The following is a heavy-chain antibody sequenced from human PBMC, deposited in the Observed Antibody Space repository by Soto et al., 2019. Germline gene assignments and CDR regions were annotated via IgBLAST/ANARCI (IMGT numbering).Heavy chain of an antibody. CDR1: GYTFTSYG. Sequence: QVQLVQSGAEVKKPGASVKVSCKASGYTFTSYGISWVRQAPGQGVEWMGWISAYNGKTNYAQKPQGRVTTTTDTSTRTAYMELRRLRCDDTAVYYCATDRGAYGMDVWGKGTTVTVSS. V-gene: IGHV1-18*01. J-gene: IGHJ6*04. CDR2: ISAYNGKT. CDR3: ATDRGAYGMDV.